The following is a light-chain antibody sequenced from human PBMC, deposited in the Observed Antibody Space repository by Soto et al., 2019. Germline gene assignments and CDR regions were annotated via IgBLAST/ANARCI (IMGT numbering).Light chain of an antibody. CDR3: QQYGGSWT. Sequence: EIVLTQSPGTLSLSPGERATLSCRASQSVSSSYLAWYQQKPGQAPRLLIYGASSRATGIPDRFSGSGSGTDFTLTISRLEPEELAVYYCQQYGGSWTFGQGTKVEIK. V-gene: IGKV3-20*01. CDR2: GAS. CDR1: QSVSSSY. J-gene: IGKJ1*01.